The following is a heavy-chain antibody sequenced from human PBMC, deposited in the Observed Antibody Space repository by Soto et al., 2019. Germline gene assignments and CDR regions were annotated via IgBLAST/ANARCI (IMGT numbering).Heavy chain of an antibody. CDR3: AKDLKNTWSIDS. D-gene: IGHD2-8*02. CDR2: ISCNGRDT. V-gene: IGHV3-30*18. Sequence: GGSLRLSCAASGFTFNSYSMNWVRQAPGKGLEWVAFISCNGRDTSYADSVRGRFTISRDNSKNTLYLQMNILRSDDTAAYYCAKDLKNTWSIDSWGQGTLVTVSS. CDR1: GFTFNSYS. J-gene: IGHJ4*02.